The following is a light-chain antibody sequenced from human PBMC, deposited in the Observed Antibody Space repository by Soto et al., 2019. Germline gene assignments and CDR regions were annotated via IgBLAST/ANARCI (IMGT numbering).Light chain of an antibody. J-gene: IGKJ1*01. CDR2: GAS. V-gene: IGKV3-15*01. CDR3: QQYNNWTRT. Sequence: ELVMTQSPATLSGSPGERATLSWRASQSVSSNLAWYQQKPGEAPRLLIYGASTRATGIPARFSGSGSGTEFTLTISSLQPEEFAVYYCQQYNNWTRTFGHGTKVDIK. CDR1: QSVSSN.